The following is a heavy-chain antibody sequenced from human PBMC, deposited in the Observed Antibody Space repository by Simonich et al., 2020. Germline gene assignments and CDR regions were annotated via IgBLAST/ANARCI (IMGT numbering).Heavy chain of an antibody. CDR3: ARDSSYYAFDI. CDR2: ISSSSSTI. Sequence: EVQLVESGGGLVQPGGSLRLSCAASGFTFSSYSMNWCRQAPGKGLEWVSYISSSSSTIYYADYGKGRFTISRDKAKNSLYLQMNSLRAEDTAVYYCARDSSYYAFDIWGQGTMVTVSS. J-gene: IGHJ3*02. D-gene: IGHD5-12*01. V-gene: IGHV3-48*01. CDR1: GFTFSSYS.